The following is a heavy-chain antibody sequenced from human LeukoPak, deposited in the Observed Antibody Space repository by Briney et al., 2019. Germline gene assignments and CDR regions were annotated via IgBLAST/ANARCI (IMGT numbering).Heavy chain of an antibody. Sequence: ASVKVSCKASGYTFTSYYMHWVRQAPGQGLEWMGIINPSGGSTSYAQKFQGRVTMTRNTSTSTVYMELSSLRSEDTAVYYCARDRYCSGGSCYYYYMDVWGKGTTVTISS. CDR1: GYTFTSYY. V-gene: IGHV1-46*01. CDR3: ARDRYCSGGSCYYYYMDV. J-gene: IGHJ6*03. D-gene: IGHD2-15*01. CDR2: INPSGGST.